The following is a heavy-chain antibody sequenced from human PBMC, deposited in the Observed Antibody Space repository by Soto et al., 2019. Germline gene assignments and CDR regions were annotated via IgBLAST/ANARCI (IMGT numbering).Heavy chain of an antibody. CDR2: ISGSGGST. D-gene: IGHD1-26*01. CDR3: AKAGPEVGYYYYYGMDV. CDR1: GFTFSSYA. Sequence: EVQLLESGGGLVQPGGSLRLSCAASGFTFSSYAMSWVRQAPGKGLGWVSAISGSGGSTYYADSVKGRFTISRDNSKNTLYLQMNSLRAEDTAVYYCAKAGPEVGYYYYYGMDVWGQGTTVTVSS. V-gene: IGHV3-23*01. J-gene: IGHJ6*02.